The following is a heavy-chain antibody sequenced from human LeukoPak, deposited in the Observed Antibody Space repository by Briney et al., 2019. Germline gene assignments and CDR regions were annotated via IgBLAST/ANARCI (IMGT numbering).Heavy chain of an antibody. CDR1: GYTFTSHG. D-gene: IGHD4-17*01. CDR2: ISTYNGDT. J-gene: IGHJ4*02. V-gene: IGHV1-18*01. CDR3: ARDLHYALDY. Sequence: APVKVSCKASGYTFTSHGISWARQAPGQGLEWMGWISTYNGDTRFAQKFQGRVTMTADTSTSTAYMEMRSLRSDDTAVYYCARDLHYALDYWGQGTLVTVSS.